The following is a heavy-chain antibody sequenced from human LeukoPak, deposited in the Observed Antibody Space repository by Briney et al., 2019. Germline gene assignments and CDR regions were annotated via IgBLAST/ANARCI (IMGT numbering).Heavy chain of an antibody. Sequence: SVKVSCKASGGTFSSYAISWVRQAPGQGLEWMGGIIPIFGTANYAQKFQGRVTITTDESTSTAYMELSSLRSEDTAVYYCARGSGYCSGGSCYSYYYMDVWGKGTTVTVSS. CDR2: IIPIFGTA. CDR3: ARGSGYCSGGSCYSYYYMDV. CDR1: GGTFSSYA. D-gene: IGHD2-15*01. J-gene: IGHJ6*03. V-gene: IGHV1-69*05.